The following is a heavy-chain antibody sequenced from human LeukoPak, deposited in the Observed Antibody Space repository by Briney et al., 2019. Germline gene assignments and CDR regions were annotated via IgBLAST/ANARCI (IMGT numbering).Heavy chain of an antibody. V-gene: IGHV3-11*04. CDR1: GFTFSDYY. J-gene: IGHJ4*02. CDR2: ISSSGSTI. Sequence: GGSLRLSCAASGFTFSDYYMSWIRQAPGKGLEWVSYISSSGSTIYYADSVKGRFTISRDNAKNSLYLQMNSLRAEDTAVYYCARSVLSGYSSSWPLYWGQGTLVTVSS. D-gene: IGHD6-13*01. CDR3: ARSVLSGYSSSWPLY.